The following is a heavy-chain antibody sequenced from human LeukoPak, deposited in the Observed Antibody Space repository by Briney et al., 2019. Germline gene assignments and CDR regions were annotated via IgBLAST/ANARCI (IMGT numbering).Heavy chain of an antibody. J-gene: IGHJ6*03. V-gene: IGHV4-59*01. CDR3: ARDRSSGFGELLGYYYYMDV. CDR1: GGSISSYY. CDR2: IYYSGST. Sequence: TSETLSLTCTVSGGSISSYYWSWIRQPPGKGLEWIGYIYYSGSTNYNPSLKSRVTISVDTSKNQFSLKLSSVTAADTAVYYCARDRSSGFGELLGYYYYMDVWGKGTTVTVSS. D-gene: IGHD3-10*01.